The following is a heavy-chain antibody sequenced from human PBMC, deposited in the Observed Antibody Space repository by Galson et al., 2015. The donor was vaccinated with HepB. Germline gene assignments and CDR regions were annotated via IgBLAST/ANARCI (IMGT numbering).Heavy chain of an antibody. D-gene: IGHD4-17*01. CDR2: IYHSGST. Sequence: TLSLTCAVSGGSISSGGYSWSWIRQPPGKGLEWIGYIYHSGSTYYNPSLKSRVTISVDRSKNQSSLKLSSVTAADTAVYYCARVALRTSYYYFDYWGQGTLVTVSS. J-gene: IGHJ4*02. V-gene: IGHV4-30-2*01. CDR3: ARVALRTSYYYFDY. CDR1: GGSISSGGYS.